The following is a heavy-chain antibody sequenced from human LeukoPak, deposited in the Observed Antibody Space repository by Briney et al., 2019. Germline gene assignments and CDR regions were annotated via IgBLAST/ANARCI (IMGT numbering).Heavy chain of an antibody. Sequence: SVKVSCKASGGTFSSYAISWVRQAPGQGLEWMGRIIPIFGTANYAQKFQGRVTITTDESTSTAYMELSSLRSEDTAGYYCSVWYYGSGSYYTPPDYWGQGTLVTVSS. CDR1: GGTFSSYA. CDR2: IIPIFGTA. CDR3: SVWYYGSGSYYTPPDY. J-gene: IGHJ4*02. V-gene: IGHV1-69*05. D-gene: IGHD3-10*01.